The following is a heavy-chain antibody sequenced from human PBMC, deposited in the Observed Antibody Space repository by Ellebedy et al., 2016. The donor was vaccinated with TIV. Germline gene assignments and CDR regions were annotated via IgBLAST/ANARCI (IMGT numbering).Heavy chain of an antibody. CDR2: IYQDGSDK. CDR3: ARRGSYGDYADQINSWFDR. Sequence: GESLKTSCAASGFSFRNYWRGWVRQAPGKGLEWVANIYQDGSDKYYVDSVKGRFTISRDNAKNSLYLQLHSLRVEDTAVYYCARRGSYGDYADQINSWFDRWGRGTLVTVSS. V-gene: IGHV3-7*01. CDR1: GFSFRNYW. J-gene: IGHJ5*02. D-gene: IGHD4-17*01.